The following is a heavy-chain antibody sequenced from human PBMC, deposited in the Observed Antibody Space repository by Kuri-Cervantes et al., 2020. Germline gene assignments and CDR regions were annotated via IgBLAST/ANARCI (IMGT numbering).Heavy chain of an antibody. D-gene: IGHD7-27*01. V-gene: IGHV3-7*01. CDR1: GFTFSSYW. J-gene: IGHJ3*02. CDR3: ARDQSNWGSLSAFDI. CDR2: IKQDGSAK. Sequence: GGSLRLSCAASGFTFSSYWMSWVRQAPGKGLEWVANIKQDGSAKYYVDSVKGRFTISRDNAKNSLYLQMNSLRAEDTAVYYCARDQSNWGSLSAFDIWGQGTMVTVSS.